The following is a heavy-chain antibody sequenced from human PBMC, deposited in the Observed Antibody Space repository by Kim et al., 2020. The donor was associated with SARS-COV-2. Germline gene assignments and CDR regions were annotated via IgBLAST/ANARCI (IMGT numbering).Heavy chain of an antibody. Sequence: GGSLRLSCAASGFTFSSYGMHWVRQAPGKGLEWVAVIWYDGSNKYYADSVKGRFTISRDNSKNTLYLQMNSLRAEDTAVYYCARGPGYCSGGSCYSVRRYGMDVWGQGTTVTVSS. CDR3: ARGPGYCSGGSCYSVRRYGMDV. CDR1: GFTFSSYG. J-gene: IGHJ6*02. CDR2: IWYDGSNK. V-gene: IGHV3-33*01. D-gene: IGHD2-15*01.